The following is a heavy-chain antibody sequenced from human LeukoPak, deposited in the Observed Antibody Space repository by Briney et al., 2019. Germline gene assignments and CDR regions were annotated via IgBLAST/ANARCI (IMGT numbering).Heavy chain of an antibody. CDR1: GFTSSSYG. J-gene: IGHJ2*01. V-gene: IGHV3-48*03. Sequence: GSLRLSCAASGFTSSSYGMNWVRQAPGKGXXXXXXXXXXXXSIYYAVSVKGRLTISRDNAKNSLYLQMNSLRAEDTAVYYCARAMDPNYYDSSGYQDWYFDLWGRGTLVTVSS. D-gene: IGHD3-22*01. CDR3: ARAMDPNYYDSSGYQDWYFDL. CDR2: XXXXXXSI.